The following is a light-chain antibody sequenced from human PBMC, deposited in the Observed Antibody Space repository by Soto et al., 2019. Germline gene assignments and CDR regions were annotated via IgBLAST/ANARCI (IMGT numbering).Light chain of an antibody. CDR1: QSVSSN. CDR3: QQYNNWPPVT. CDR2: GAS. J-gene: IGKJ4*01. V-gene: IGKV3-15*01. Sequence: EIVMTQSPATLSVSPGERATLSCRASQSVSSNLAWYQQKPGQAPRLLIYGASTSATGIPARFSGSGSGTEFTITISSLQSEDFAVYYCQQYNNWPPVTFGGGTKAEIK.